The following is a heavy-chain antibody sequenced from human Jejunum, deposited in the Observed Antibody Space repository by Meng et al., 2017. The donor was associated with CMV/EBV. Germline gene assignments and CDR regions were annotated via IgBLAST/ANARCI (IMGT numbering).Heavy chain of an antibody. CDR2: INEDGGEI. CDR1: GINFSRNW. J-gene: IGHJ6*02. D-gene: IGHD3-3*01. V-gene: IGHV3-7*01. CDR3: ARITTFGTGLHGMDV. Sequence: GINFSRNWMTWVRQAPGKGLEWVANINEDGGEIYYVDSLKGRFTISRDNAKNSLYLQMNSLRAEDSAVYYCARITTFGTGLHGMDVWGQGTTVTVSS.